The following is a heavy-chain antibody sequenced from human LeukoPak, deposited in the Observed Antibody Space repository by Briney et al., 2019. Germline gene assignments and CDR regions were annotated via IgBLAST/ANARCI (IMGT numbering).Heavy chain of an antibody. CDR1: GFMFRDAA. J-gene: IGHJ3*02. CDR2: IASSGLNT. V-gene: IGHV3-23*01. CDR3: AKWMVRRDFWSGAFDI. D-gene: IGHD3-3*01. Sequence: GGSLRLSCAASGFMFRDAAMTWVRQAPGKGLEWVSLIASSGLNTYYADSVKGRFTISRDNSKNTLFLQMNSLRGEDTAIYYCAKWMVRRDFWSGAFDIWGQGTMVTV.